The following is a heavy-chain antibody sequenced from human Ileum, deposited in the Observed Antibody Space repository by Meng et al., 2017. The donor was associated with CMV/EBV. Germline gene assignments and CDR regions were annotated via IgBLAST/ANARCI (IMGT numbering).Heavy chain of an antibody. J-gene: IGHJ4*02. Sequence: QITLKESGPTLVKPTQTLTLTCTFPGFSLSTSGVGVGWIRQPPGKALEWLALIYWDDDNRYSPSLRSRLTITKDTSKNQVVLTMTNMDPLDTATYYCARTTKARTSYYDTFDYWGQGTLVTVSS. CDR2: IYWDDDN. CDR1: GFSLSTSGVG. CDR3: ARTTKARTSYYDTFDY. D-gene: IGHD3-22*01. V-gene: IGHV2-5*02.